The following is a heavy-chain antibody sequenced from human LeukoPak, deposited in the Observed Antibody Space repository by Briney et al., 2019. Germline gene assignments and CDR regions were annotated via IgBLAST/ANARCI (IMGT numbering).Heavy chain of an antibody. CDR1: GGTFSDYA. Sequence: ASVKVSCKASGGTFSDYALNWVRQAPGQGLEWMGVFIPILGTANSTQKFQGRVTITADISTNTVYMELSRLRSDDTAVYYCARAGRYGHYYYYYMDVWGKGTTVTISS. CDR2: FIPILGTA. D-gene: IGHD1-14*01. V-gene: IGHV1-69*10. CDR3: ARAGRYGHYYYYYMDV. J-gene: IGHJ6*03.